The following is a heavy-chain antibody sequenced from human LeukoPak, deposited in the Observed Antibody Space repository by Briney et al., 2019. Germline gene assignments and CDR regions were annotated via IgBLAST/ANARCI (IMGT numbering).Heavy chain of an antibody. CDR2: IYYSGST. CDR1: GGSISSSSYY. D-gene: IGHD1-26*01. V-gene: IGHV4-39*07. J-gene: IGHJ6*03. Sequence: SETLSLTCTVSGGSISSSSYYWGWIHQPPGKGLEWIGSIYYSGSTYYNPSLKSRVTISVDTSKNQFSLKLSSVTAADTAVYYCAREEGGSYIRYYCYYMDVWGKGTTVTVSS. CDR3: AREEGGSYIRYYCYYMDV.